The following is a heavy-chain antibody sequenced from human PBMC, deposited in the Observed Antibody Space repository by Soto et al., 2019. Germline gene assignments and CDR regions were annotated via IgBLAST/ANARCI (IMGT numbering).Heavy chain of an antibody. CDR1: GYTFTGYY. Sequence: GASVKVSCKASGYTFTGYYMHWVRQAPGQGLEWMGWINPNSGGTNYAQKFQGRVTMTRDTSISTAYMELSRLRSDDTAVYYCARDAVVVTAIPTTDYWGQGTLVTVSS. CDR3: ARDAVVVTAIPTTDY. D-gene: IGHD2-21*02. J-gene: IGHJ4*02. CDR2: INPNSGGT. V-gene: IGHV1-2*02.